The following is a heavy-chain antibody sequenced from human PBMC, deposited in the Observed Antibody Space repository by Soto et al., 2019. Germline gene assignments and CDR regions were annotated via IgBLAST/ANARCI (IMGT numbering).Heavy chain of an antibody. CDR1: GFTFSGSA. CDR3: IRAGPHNWFDS. J-gene: IGHJ5*01. V-gene: IGHV3-73*02. CDR2: IRSKANSYAT. Sequence: EVQLVESGGGLVQPGGSLKLSCAASGFTFSGSAMHWDRQAAGTGLELVGRIRSKANSYATAYAASVKGRFTISRDDSKNPAYLQMNSLKTEDTAVYHYIRAGPHNWFDSWGQGTMVTVST.